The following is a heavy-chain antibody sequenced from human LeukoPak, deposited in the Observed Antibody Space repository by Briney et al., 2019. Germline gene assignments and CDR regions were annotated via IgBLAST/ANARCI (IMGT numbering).Heavy chain of an antibody. V-gene: IGHV3-21*01. D-gene: IGHD2-15*01. CDR1: GFTFSSYS. J-gene: IGHJ3*02. CDR3: ARPVVAATTPDTFDI. Sequence: SGGSLRLSCAASGFTFSSYSMNWVRQAPGKGLEWVSSISTSSSYIYYADSVKDRFTISRDNAKNSLSLQMNTLRVEDTAVYYCARPVVAATTPDTFDIWGQGTMVTVSS. CDR2: ISTSSSYI.